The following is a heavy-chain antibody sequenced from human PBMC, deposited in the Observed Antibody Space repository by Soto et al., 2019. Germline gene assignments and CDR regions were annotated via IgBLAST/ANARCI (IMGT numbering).Heavy chain of an antibody. CDR1: GFTFSSYA. CDR2: ISGSGGST. J-gene: IGHJ4*02. Sequence: GGSPRLSCAASGFTFSSYATSWVRQAPGKGLAWVSAISGSGGSTYYAASVKGRCTISRDNSKNTLYLQMNSLGAEDTAVYYCAKDPNPRRWELLPIDYWGQGTLVTVSS. CDR3: AKDPNPRRWELLPIDY. D-gene: IGHD1-26*01. V-gene: IGHV3-23*01.